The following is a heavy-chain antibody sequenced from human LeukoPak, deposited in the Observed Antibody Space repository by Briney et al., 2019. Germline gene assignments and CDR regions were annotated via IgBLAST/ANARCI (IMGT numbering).Heavy chain of an antibody. CDR1: GFSLSTSGMC. J-gene: IGHJ4*02. CDR2: TDWDDDK. CDR3: ARMTPYYYDSSGYYDY. V-gene: IGHV2-70*11. Sequence: SGPTLVNPTQTLTLTCTFSGFSLSTSGMCVSWIRQPPGKALEAPARTDWDDDKSYSTSPKPRLTISKDTSKNQVVLTMTNMDPVDTATYYCARMTPYYYDSSGYYDYWGQGTLVTVSS. D-gene: IGHD3-22*01.